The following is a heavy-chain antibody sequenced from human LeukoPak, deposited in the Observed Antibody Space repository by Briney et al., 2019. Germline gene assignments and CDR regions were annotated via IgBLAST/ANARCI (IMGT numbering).Heavy chain of an antibody. D-gene: IGHD2-8*01. CDR3: ARERLGYCTIGVCSRWCDP. V-gene: IGHV1-18*01. J-gene: IGHJ5*02. CDR2: ISAYNGNT. CDR1: GYTFTSYD. Sequence: ASVKVSCKASGYTFTSYDINWVRQATGQGLEWMGWISAYNGNTNYAQKLQGRVTMTTDTSTSTAYMELRSLRSDDTAVYYCARERLGYCTIGVCSRWCDPWGQGNLVTVSS.